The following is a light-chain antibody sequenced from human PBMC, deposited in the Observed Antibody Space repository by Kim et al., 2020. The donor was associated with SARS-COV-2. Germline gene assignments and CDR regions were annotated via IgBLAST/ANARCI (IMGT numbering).Light chain of an antibody. Sequence: DIQMTQSPSSLSASVGDRVTIPCRASQDISNYLAWFQLKPGKAPKLLSYAASALQPGVPSRFSGSGSGTDFTLTVTSLQPEDVATYYCQKCDSAPWTFGQGTKVDIK. CDR1: QDISNY. CDR2: AAS. CDR3: QKCDSAPWT. J-gene: IGKJ1*01. V-gene: IGKV1-27*01.